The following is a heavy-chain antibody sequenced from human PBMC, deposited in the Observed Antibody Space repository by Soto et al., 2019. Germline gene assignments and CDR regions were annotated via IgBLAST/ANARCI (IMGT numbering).Heavy chain of an antibody. J-gene: IGHJ4*02. CDR2: IYWNDDN. D-gene: IGHD6-19*01. Sequence: QITLKESGPTLLKPTQTLTLTCTFSGFSLSSNAVGVNWIRQPPGKALEWLALIYWNDDNHYSPYLRSRPTITKDTSKNQVVLTMTNVDPVDTATYYCAPGSGWLSDYWGQGTLVTVSS. CDR1: GFSLSSNAVG. CDR3: APGSGWLSDY. V-gene: IGHV2-5*01.